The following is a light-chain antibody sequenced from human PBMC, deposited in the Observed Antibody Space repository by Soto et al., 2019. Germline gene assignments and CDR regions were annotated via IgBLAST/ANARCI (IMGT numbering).Light chain of an antibody. CDR3: QTWGTGIAV. Sequence: QLVLTQSPSASASLGASVKLTCTLSSGYSSYAIAWHQQQPEKGPRYLMKLNSDGSHSKGDGIPDRFSGSSSGAERYLTISSLQSEDEADYYCQTWGTGIAVLGGGTQLTVL. CDR2: LNSDGSH. J-gene: IGLJ7*01. V-gene: IGLV4-69*01. CDR1: SGYSSYA.